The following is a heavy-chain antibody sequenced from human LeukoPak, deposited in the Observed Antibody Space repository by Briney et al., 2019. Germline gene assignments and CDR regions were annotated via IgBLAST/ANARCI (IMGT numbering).Heavy chain of an antibody. Sequence: SETLSLTCTVSGGSISSSSYYWGWIRQPPGKGLEWIGSIYYSGSTYYNPSLKSRVTISVDTSKNQFSLKLSSVTAADTAVYYCAEIVIAAAGTHYYGMDVWGQGTTVTVSS. V-gene: IGHV4-39*07. CDR3: AEIVIAAAGTHYYGMDV. CDR2: IYYSGST. CDR1: GGSISSSSYY. D-gene: IGHD6-13*01. J-gene: IGHJ6*02.